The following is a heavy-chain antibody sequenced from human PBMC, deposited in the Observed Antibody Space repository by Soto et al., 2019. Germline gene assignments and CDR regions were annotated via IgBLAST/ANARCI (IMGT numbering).Heavy chain of an antibody. D-gene: IGHD6-19*01. V-gene: IGHV4-61*01. CDR1: GGSVSSGSYY. CDR3: ARGLDGWYQGRYYYGMDV. CDR2: IYYSGST. Sequence: QVQLQESGPGLVKPSETLSLTCTVSGGSVSSGSYYWSWIRQPPGKGLEWIGYIYYSGSTNYNPSLKSRVSISVDTSTNQFSLKLSSVTAADTAVYSCARGLDGWYQGRYYYGMDVWGQGTTVTVSS. J-gene: IGHJ6*02.